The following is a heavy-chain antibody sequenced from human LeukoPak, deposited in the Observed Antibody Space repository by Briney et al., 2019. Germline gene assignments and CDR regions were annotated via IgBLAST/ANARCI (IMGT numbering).Heavy chain of an antibody. D-gene: IGHD3-16*01. V-gene: IGHV4-59*08. CDR1: GGSISSYY. CDR2: IYYSGST. J-gene: IGHJ4*02. Sequence: PSETLSLTCTVSGGSISSYYWSWIRQPPGKGLEWIGYIYYSGSTNYNPSLKSRVTISVDTSNNQFSLKLSSVTAADTAVYYCARHDVTEDYFDYWGQGTLVTVSS. CDR3: ARHDVTEDYFDY.